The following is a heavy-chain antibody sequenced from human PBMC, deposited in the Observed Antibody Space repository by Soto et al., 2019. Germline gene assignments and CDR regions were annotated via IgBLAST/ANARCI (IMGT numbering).Heavy chain of an antibody. J-gene: IGHJ5*02. Sequence: GGSLRLSCAAAGFTFSSYWMSWVRQAPGKGLEWVANIKQDGSEKYYVDSVKGRFTISRDNAKNSRYLQMNSLRAEDTAVYYCARVNGYDFWSGYPWNANNAGNNWFDPWGQGTLVTVSS. CDR1: GFTFSSYW. CDR2: IKQDGSEK. V-gene: IGHV3-7*05. D-gene: IGHD3-3*01. CDR3: ARVNGYDFWSGYPWNANNAGNNWFDP.